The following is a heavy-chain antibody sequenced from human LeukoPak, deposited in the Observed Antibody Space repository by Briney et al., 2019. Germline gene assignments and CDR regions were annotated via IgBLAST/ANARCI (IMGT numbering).Heavy chain of an antibody. CDR3: ARLKVADSESFDI. CDR1: GGSIDSHF. J-gene: IGHJ3*02. CDR2: IIYSGST. V-gene: IGHV4-59*08. Sequence: SETLSLTCTVSGGSIDSHFWSWIRQPPGKGLEWIGNIIYSGSTNNNPSLESRLTISQDSSKNQVSLRLASATAADTAIYYCARLKVADSESFDIWGHGTLVAVSS.